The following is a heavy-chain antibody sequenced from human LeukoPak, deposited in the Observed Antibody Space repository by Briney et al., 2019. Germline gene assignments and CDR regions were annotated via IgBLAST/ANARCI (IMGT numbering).Heavy chain of an antibody. V-gene: IGHV3-66*01. J-gene: IGHJ6*02. CDR1: GFTVSSNY. Sequence: PGGSLRLSCAASGFTVSSNYMSWVRQAPGKGLEWVSVIYSGGSTYYADSVKGRFTISRDNSKNTLYLQMNSLRAEDTAVYYCARVGLYYYYGMDVWGQGTTDTVSS. CDR3: ARVGLYYYYGMDV. CDR2: IYSGGST.